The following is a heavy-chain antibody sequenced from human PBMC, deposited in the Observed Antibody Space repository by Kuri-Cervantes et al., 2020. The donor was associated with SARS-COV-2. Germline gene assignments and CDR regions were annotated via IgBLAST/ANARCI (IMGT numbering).Heavy chain of an antibody. D-gene: IGHD6-13*01. CDR2: IYHSGST. CDR1: GYSISSGYY. J-gene: IGHJ4*02. V-gene: IGHV4-38-2*01. Sequence: SETLSLTCAVSGYSISSGYYWGWIRQPPGKGLEWIGSIYHSGSTNYNPSLKSRVTISVDTSKNQFSLKLSSVTAADTAVYYCARADYSSSWFDYWGQGTLVTVSS. CDR3: ARADYSSSWFDY.